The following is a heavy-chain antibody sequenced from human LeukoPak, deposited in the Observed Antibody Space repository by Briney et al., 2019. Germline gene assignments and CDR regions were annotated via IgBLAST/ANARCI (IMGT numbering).Heavy chain of an antibody. V-gene: IGHV4-34*01. D-gene: IGHD3-10*01. CDR1: GGSFSGYY. CDR3: ARETPGIYYASGSYSCFDP. J-gene: IGHJ5*02. Sequence: SETLSLTCAVYGGSFSGYYWSWIRQPPGKGLEWIGEINHSGSTNYNPSLKSRVTISVDTSKNHFSLKLSSVTAADTAVYYCARETPGIYYASGSYSCFDPWGQGTLVTVSS. CDR2: INHSGST.